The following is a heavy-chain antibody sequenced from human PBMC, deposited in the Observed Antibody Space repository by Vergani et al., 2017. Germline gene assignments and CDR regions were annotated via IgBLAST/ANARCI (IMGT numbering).Heavy chain of an antibody. CDR1: GGTFSSYT. Sequence: QVQLVQSGAEVKKPGSSVKVSCKASGGTFSSYTISWVRQAPGQGLEWMGWINPNSGGTNYAQKFQGRVTMTRDTSISTAYMELSRLRSDDTAVYYCASDLGSSKVMDVWGKGTTVTVSS. J-gene: IGHJ6*03. D-gene: IGHD2-2*01. CDR3: ASDLGSSKVMDV. V-gene: IGHV1-2*02. CDR2: INPNSGGT.